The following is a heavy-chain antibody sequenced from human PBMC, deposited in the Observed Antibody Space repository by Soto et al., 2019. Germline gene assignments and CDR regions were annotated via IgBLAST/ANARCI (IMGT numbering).Heavy chain of an antibody. CDR2: ISGSVGTT. Sequence: EVQLLESGGGLVQPGGSLRLSCEASGFTFSSYAMSWVRQAPGKGLEWVSVISGSVGTTYYADSVKGRFTISRDNSKKTLYLQMNTLRAEDTAVYYCAKDHLFSGWTSGGYFDYWGQGALVTVSS. J-gene: IGHJ4*02. CDR3: AKDHLFSGWTSGGYFDY. D-gene: IGHD6-19*01. CDR1: GFTFSSYA. V-gene: IGHV3-23*01.